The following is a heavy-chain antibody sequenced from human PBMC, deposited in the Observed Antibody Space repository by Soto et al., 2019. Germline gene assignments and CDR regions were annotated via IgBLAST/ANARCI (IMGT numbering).Heavy chain of an antibody. J-gene: IGHJ4*02. CDR3: PRLVYDTRLNYMYFDF. V-gene: IGHV4-4*02. D-gene: IGHD3-10*01. CDR2: IFHDGTA. Sequence: SETLSLTCAVSGVSLTSGNWWTWVRRSPQRGLEYIGEIFHDGTANYYPSFERRVAMSVDTSRNQFSLKLTSVTAADTAVYFCPRLVYDTRLNYMYFDFWGPGTLVTVSS. CDR1: GVSLTSGNW.